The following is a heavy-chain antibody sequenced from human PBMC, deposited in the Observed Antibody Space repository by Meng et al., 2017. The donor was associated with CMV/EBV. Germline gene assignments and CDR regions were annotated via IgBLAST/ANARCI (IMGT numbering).Heavy chain of an antibody. CDR1: GFTFSSYW. Sequence: GGSLRLSCAASGFTFSSYWMGWVRQAPGKGLEWVANIKQEGSEKYYVDSVKGRFTISRDNAKNSLYLQMNSLRAEDTAVYYCARKGGGSSPASFDYWGQGTLVTVSS. V-gene: IGHV3-7*01. CDR2: IKQEGSEK. J-gene: IGHJ4*02. CDR3: ARKGGGSSPASFDY. D-gene: IGHD6-6*01.